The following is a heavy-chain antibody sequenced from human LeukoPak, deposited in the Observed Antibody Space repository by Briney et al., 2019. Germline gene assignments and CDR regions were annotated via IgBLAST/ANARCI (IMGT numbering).Heavy chain of an antibody. Sequence: ASVKVSCKASGYTFTSYDINWVRQATGQGLEWMGWMNPNSGNTGYAQKFQGRVTITRNTSISTAYMELSSLRSEDTAVYYCARGAYLPVIASGEFDPWGQGTLVTVSS. J-gene: IGHJ5*02. CDR3: ARGAYLPVIASGEFDP. D-gene: IGHD3-3*02. CDR2: MNPNSGNT. V-gene: IGHV1-8*03. CDR1: GYTFTSYD.